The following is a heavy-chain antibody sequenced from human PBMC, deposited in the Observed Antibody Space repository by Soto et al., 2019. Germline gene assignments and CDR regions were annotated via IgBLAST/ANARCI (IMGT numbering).Heavy chain of an antibody. CDR1: GCNFSSYS. CDR2: FRTSGDGGTT. D-gene: IGHD3-10*01. Sequence: GGSQRLSCAASGCNFSSYSMSWFRQAPWKWLEWVSGFRTSGDGGTTYYADSVKGRFTISRDNSKNMLFLQMNSLRAEDTAIYYCAKKVNSGPGSQYFDYWGQGTLVTVSS. CDR3: AKKVNSGPGSQYFDY. J-gene: IGHJ4*02. V-gene: IGHV3-23*01.